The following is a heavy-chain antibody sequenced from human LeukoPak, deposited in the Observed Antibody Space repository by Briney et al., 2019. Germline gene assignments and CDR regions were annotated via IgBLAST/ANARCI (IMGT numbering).Heavy chain of an antibody. Sequence: SETLSLTCTVSGYSISSGYYWGWIRQPRGKGLEWIGSIYHSGSTYYNPSLKSRVTISVDTSKNQFSLKLSSVTAADTAVYYCASSPPTPWFGESPHWFDPWGQGTLVTVSS. CDR1: GYSISSGYY. D-gene: IGHD3-10*01. CDR2: IYHSGST. J-gene: IGHJ5*02. CDR3: ASSPPTPWFGESPHWFDP. V-gene: IGHV4-38-2*02.